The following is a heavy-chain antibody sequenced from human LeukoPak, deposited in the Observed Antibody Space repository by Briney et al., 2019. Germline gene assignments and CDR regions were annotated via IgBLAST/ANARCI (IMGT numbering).Heavy chain of an antibody. J-gene: IGHJ3*02. CDR2: ISAYNGNT. D-gene: IGHD3-3*01. CDR3: ARVFVSRGVDNYAFDI. Sequence: ASVKVSCKASGYTFTSYGISWVRQAPGQGLEWMGWISAYNGNTNYAQKLQGRVTMTTDTSTSTAYMELRSLRSDDAAVYYCARVFVSRGVDNYAFDIWGQGTMVTVSS. CDR1: GYTFTSYG. V-gene: IGHV1-18*01.